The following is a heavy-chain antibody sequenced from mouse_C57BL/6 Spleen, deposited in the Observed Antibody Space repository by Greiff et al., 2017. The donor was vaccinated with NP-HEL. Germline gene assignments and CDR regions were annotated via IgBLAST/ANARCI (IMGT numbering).Heavy chain of an antibody. Sequence: EVKLVESGEGLVKPGGSLKLSCAASGFTFSSYAMSWVRQTPEKRLEWVAYISSGGDYIYYADTVKGRFTISRDNARNTLYLQMSSLKSEDTAMYYCTREGGYGSSSYYFDYWGQGTTLTVSS. J-gene: IGHJ2*01. V-gene: IGHV5-9-1*02. D-gene: IGHD1-1*01. CDR2: ISSGGDYI. CDR3: TREGGYGSSSYYFDY. CDR1: GFTFSSYA.